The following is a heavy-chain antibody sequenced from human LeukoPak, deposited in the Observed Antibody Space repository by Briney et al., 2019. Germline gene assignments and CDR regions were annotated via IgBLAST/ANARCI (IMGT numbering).Heavy chain of an antibody. V-gene: IGHV4-34*01. J-gene: IGHJ4*02. Sequence: SETLSLTCAVCGGSFSGYYWSWIRQPPGKGLEWIGEINHSGSTNYNPSLKSRVTMSLDTSRDQFSLRLTSVTAADTAIYYCASRPADSTWYGVFDYWSQGTLVTVSS. D-gene: IGHD6-13*01. CDR3: ASRPADSTWYGVFDY. CDR2: INHSGST. CDR1: GGSFSGYY.